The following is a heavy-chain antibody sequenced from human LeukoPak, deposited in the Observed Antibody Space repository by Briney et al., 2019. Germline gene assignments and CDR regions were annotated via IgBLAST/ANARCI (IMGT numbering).Heavy chain of an antibody. CDR1: GGSISSSSYY. CDR2: IYYSGST. Sequence: SETLSLTCTVSGGSISSSSYYWGWIRQPPGKGLEWIGSIYYSGSTYYNPSLKGRVTISVDTSKNQFSLKLSSVTAADTAVYYCARQKPYPKDYYYGMDVWGQGTTVTVSS. D-gene: IGHD1-14*01. CDR3: ARQKPYPKDYYYGMDV. V-gene: IGHV4-39*01. J-gene: IGHJ6*02.